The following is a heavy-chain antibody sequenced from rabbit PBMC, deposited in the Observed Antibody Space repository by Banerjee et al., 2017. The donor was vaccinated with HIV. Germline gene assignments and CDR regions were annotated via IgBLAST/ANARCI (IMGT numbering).Heavy chain of an antibody. J-gene: IGHJ4*01. CDR2: IYGGSSGYT. CDR3: ARVDAGSNYAWNL. Sequence: QEQLKETGGGLVQPGGSLTLSCKASGFDFSSYYMNWVRQAPGKGLEWIACIYGGSSGYTHYASWAKGRFTISKISSTTVTLQMTSLTAADTATYFCARVDAGSNYAWNLWGPGTLVTVS. V-gene: IGHV1S45*01. CDR1: GFDFSSYYM. D-gene: IGHD8-1*01.